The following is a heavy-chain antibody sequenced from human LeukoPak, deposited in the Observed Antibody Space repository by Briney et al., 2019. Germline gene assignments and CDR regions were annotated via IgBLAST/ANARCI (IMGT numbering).Heavy chain of an antibody. Sequence: SETLSLTCTVSGGSISSYYWSWIRQPPGKGLEWIGYIYCSGSTNYNPSLKSRVTISVDTSKNQFSLKLSSVTAADTAVYYCARLGYYDSSGYYDYWGQGTLVTVSS. D-gene: IGHD3-22*01. J-gene: IGHJ4*02. CDR2: IYCSGST. CDR1: GGSISSYY. CDR3: ARLGYYDSSGYYDY. V-gene: IGHV4-59*08.